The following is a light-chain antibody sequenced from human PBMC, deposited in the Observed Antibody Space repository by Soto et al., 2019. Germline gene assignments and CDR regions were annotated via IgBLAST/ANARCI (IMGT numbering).Light chain of an antibody. CDR2: DAS. CDR3: QQYGSSTIT. V-gene: IGKV3D-20*01. Sequence: EIVLTQSPATLSLSPGERATLSCGASQSVSSSDLAWYQQKPGLAPRLLIYDASSRATGIPDRFSGSGSGTDFTLTISRLEPEDFAVYYCQQYGSSTITFGQGTRLEIK. J-gene: IGKJ5*01. CDR1: QSVSSSD.